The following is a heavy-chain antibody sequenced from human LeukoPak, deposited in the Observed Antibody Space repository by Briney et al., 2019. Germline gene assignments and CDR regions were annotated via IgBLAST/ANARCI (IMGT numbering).Heavy chain of an antibody. CDR2: IYHSGST. Sequence: KPSQTLSLTCAVSGGSISSGGYSWSWIRQPPGKGLEWIGYIYHSGSTYYNPSLKSRVTISVDRSKNQFSLKLSSVTAADTAVYYCARGWGRSWFDPWGQGTLVTVSS. D-gene: IGHD3-16*01. CDR3: ARGWGRSWFDP. CDR1: GGSISSGGYS. J-gene: IGHJ5*02. V-gene: IGHV4-30-2*01.